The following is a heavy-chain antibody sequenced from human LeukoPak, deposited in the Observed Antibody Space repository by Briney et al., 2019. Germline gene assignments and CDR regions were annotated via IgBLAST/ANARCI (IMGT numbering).Heavy chain of an antibody. J-gene: IGHJ6*02. CDR2: INPNSGNT. CDR3: ARGPHCSSTSCRPYYYYGMDV. D-gene: IGHD2-2*01. V-gene: IGHV1-18*04. Sequence: ASVKVSCKASGYTFTGYYMHWVRQAPGQGLEWMGWINPNSGNTNYAQKLQGRVTMTTDTSTSTAYMELRSLRSDDTAVYYCARGPHCSSTSCRPYYYYGMDVWGQGTTVTVSS. CDR1: GYTFTGYY.